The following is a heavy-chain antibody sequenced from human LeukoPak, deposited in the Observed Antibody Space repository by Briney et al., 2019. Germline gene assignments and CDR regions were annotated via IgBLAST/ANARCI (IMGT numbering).Heavy chain of an antibody. J-gene: IGHJ4*02. V-gene: IGHV4-34*01. Sequence: PSETLSLTCAVYGGSFSGYYWSWIRQPPGKGLEWIGEINHSGSTNYNPSLKSRVTISVDTSKNQFSLKLSPVTAADTAVYYCARAWQWLSYWGQGTLVTVSS. CDR2: INHSGST. CDR1: GGSFSGYY. CDR3: ARAWQWLSY. D-gene: IGHD6-19*01.